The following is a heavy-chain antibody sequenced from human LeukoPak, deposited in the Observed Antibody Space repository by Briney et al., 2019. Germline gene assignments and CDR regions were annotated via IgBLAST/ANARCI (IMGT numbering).Heavy chain of an antibody. CDR2: ISSSGSTI. D-gene: IGHD4-17*01. CDR3: ARDQDYGDL. J-gene: IGHJ5*02. CDR1: GFTFSGYY. Sequence: GGSLRLSCAASGFTFSGYYRRWMGQAQGKGLEWVSYISSSGSTIYYADSVKGRFTISRDNAKNSLYLQMNSLRAEDTAVYYCARDQDYGDLWGQGTLVTVSS. V-gene: IGHV3-11*01.